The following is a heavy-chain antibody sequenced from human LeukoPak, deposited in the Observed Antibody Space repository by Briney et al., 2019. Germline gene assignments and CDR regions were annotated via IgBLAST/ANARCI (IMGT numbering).Heavy chain of an antibody. Sequence: SETLSLTCTVSGGSISSYYWSWIRQPAGKGLEWIGYIYYSGSTNYNPSLKSRFTISIDTSNNRFSLKLSSVTAADTAVYYCVRGVLTTVSYYMDVWGNGTTVTVSS. V-gene: IGHV4-59*01. CDR2: IYYSGST. J-gene: IGHJ6*03. CDR1: GGSISSYY. CDR3: VRGVLTTVSYYMDV. D-gene: IGHD4-11*01.